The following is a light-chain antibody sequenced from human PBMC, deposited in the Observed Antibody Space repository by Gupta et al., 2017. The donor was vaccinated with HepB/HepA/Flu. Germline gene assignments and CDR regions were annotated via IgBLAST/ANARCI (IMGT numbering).Light chain of an antibody. CDR2: KAS. CDR3: QQYNSYPPWT. J-gene: IGKJ1*01. CDR1: QTINSW. V-gene: IGKV1-5*03. Sequence: DIQMTQSPSTLSASVGDRVTITCRASQTINSWLAWYQQKPGKAPNLLIYKASTLESGVPSRFSGSGSGTEFTRTISSLQTDDFATYYCQQYNSYPPWTFGQGTKVEIK.